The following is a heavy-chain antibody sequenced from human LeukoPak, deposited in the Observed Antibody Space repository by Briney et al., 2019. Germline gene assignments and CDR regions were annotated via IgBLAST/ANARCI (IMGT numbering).Heavy chain of an antibody. Sequence: ASVKVSCKASGYTFTSYAMHWVRQAPGQRLEWMGWINAGNGNTKYSQKFQGRVTITRDTSASTAYMELSSLRSGDTAVYYCARSGGTSSPIDYWGQETLVTVSS. CDR3: ARSGGTSSPIDY. CDR2: INAGNGNT. J-gene: IGHJ4*02. V-gene: IGHV1-3*01. CDR1: GYTFTSYA. D-gene: IGHD2-2*01.